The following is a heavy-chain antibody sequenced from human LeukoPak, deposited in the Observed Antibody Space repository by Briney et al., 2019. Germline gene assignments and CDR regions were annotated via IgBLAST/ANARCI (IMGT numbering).Heavy chain of an antibody. Sequence: TGGSLRLSCAASGFTFSNYAMGWVRQAPGKGLEWVSAIRGSGDSTYYADSVKGRFTISRDNSKNTLYLQMNSLRAEDTAVYYCAKDSSPAPENWFDPWGQGTLVTVSS. J-gene: IGHJ5*02. CDR1: GFTFSNYA. D-gene: IGHD6-13*01. CDR2: IRGSGDST. CDR3: AKDSSPAPENWFDP. V-gene: IGHV3-23*01.